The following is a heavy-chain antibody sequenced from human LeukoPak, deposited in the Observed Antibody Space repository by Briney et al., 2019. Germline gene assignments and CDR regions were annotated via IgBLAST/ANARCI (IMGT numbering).Heavy chain of an antibody. Sequence: GGSLRLSCAASGFTFSSYWMHWVRQAPGKGLEWVAVISYDGSNKYYADSVKGRFTISRDNSKNTLYLQMNSLRAEDTAVYYCAKGIPIRPLEPDYYYYGMDVWGQGTTVTVSS. CDR2: ISYDGSNK. J-gene: IGHJ6*02. CDR1: GFTFSSYW. CDR3: AKGIPIRPLEPDYYYYGMDV. V-gene: IGHV3-30*18. D-gene: IGHD5-24*01.